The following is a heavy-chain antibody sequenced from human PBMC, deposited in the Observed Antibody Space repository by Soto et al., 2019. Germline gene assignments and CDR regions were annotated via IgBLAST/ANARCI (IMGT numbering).Heavy chain of an antibody. CDR2: TYHSGST. CDR1: GGSISSSNW. D-gene: IGHD2-21*02. Sequence: SETLSLTCAVSGGSISSSNWWSWVRQPPGKGLEWIGETYHSGSTNYNPSLKSRVTISVDTSKNQFSLKLSSVTAADTAVYYCARDLWGYCGADCYPLDVWGQGTMVTVS. V-gene: IGHV4-4*02. J-gene: IGHJ6*02. CDR3: ARDLWGYCGADCYPLDV.